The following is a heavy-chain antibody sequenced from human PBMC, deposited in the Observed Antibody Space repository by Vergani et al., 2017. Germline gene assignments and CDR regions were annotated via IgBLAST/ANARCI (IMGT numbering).Heavy chain of an antibody. CDR3: AKDGSGSYYYYYYYYGMDV. Sequence: QVQLVESGGGVVQPGRSLRLSCAASGFTFSSYGMHWVRQAPGKGLEWVAVISYDGSNKYYADSVKGRFTISRDNSKNTLYLQINSLRAEDTAVYYCAKDGSGSYYYYYYYYGMDVWGQGTTVTVSS. CDR2: ISYDGSNK. J-gene: IGHJ6*02. D-gene: IGHD3-10*01. V-gene: IGHV3-30*18. CDR1: GFTFSSYG.